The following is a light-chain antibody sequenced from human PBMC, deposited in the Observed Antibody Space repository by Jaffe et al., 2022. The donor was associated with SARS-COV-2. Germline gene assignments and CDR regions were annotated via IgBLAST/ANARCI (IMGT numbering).Light chain of an antibody. J-gene: IGKJ1*01. V-gene: IGKV1-5*03. CDR3: QQYDIYPWT. CDR2: KVS. CDR1: QSISGR. Sequence: DIQMTQSPSTLSASVGGRVTVTCRASQSISGRLAWYQQKPGKAPRLLIYKVSNLQTGVPSRFSGSGSGTEFTLTITSLQPDDFATYYCQQYDIYPWTFGQGTKVEIK.